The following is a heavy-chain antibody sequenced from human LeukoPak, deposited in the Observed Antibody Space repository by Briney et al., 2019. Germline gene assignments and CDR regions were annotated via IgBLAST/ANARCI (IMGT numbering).Heavy chain of an antibody. D-gene: IGHD2-2*01. J-gene: IGHJ6*02. CDR3: ARDLHLEYQLLHVYYYYYGMDV. V-gene: IGHV3-23*01. CDR2: ISGSGGSI. CDR1: GFTFSDYA. Sequence: GGSLRLSCTAFGFTFSDYAMSWVRQAPGKGLEWVSGISGSGGSIRYADSVKGRFTISRDNSKNTLYLQMNSLRAEDTAVYYCARDLHLEYQLLHVYYYYYGMDVWGQGTTVTVSS.